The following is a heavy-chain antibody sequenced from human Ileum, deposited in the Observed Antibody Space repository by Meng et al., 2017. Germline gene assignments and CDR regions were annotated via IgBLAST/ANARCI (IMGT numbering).Heavy chain of an antibody. Sequence: QGHLHKACPGLVKPSGNLSLNCEVSGDSVSNANWWDWLRQSPGKGLEWMGEIHHSGRTNFIASLQSRATISLDESKNQFSLTLTSVTAADTAVYYCARGVGDIRVGFDYWGQGILVTVSS. J-gene: IGHJ4*02. CDR2: IHHSGRT. D-gene: IGHD5-12*01. CDR3: ARGVGDIRVGFDY. CDR1: GDSVSNANW. V-gene: IGHV4-4*02.